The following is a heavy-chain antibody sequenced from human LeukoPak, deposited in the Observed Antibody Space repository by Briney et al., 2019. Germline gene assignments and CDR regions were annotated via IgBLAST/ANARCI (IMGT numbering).Heavy chain of an antibody. CDR2: INAGNGNT. CDR1: GYTFTSYA. CDR3: ARFIAARRAFDY. Sequence: PLASVKVSCKASGYTFTSYAMHWVRQAPGQRLEWMGWINAGNGNTKYSQKFQGGVAITRDTSASTAYMELSSLRSEDTAVYYCARFIAARRAFDYWGQGTLVTVSS. V-gene: IGHV1-3*01. J-gene: IGHJ4*02. D-gene: IGHD6-6*01.